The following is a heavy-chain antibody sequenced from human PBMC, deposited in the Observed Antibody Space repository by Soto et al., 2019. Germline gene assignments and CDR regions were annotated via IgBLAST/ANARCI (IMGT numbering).Heavy chain of an antibody. CDR1: GGSISSGGYY. CDR3: ASAVAVYYYGMDV. V-gene: IGHV4-31*03. CDR2: IYYSGST. Sequence: TLYLTCTVSGGSISSGGYYWSWIREHPGKGLEWIGYIYYSGSTYYNPSLKSRVTISVDTSKNQFSLKLSSVTAADTAVYYCASAVAVYYYGMDVWGQGTTVTVSS. J-gene: IGHJ6*02.